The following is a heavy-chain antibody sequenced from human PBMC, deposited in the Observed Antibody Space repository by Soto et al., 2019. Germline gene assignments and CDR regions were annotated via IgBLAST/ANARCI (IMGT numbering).Heavy chain of an antibody. Sequence: GGSLRLSCAASGFTFSSYSMNWVRQAPGKGLEWVSSISSSSSYIYYADSVKGRFTISRDNAKNSLYLQMNSLRAEDTAVYYCARAEDPYYYGMDVWGQGTTVTVSS. V-gene: IGHV3-21*01. CDR1: GFTFSSYS. J-gene: IGHJ6*02. CDR3: ARAEDPYYYGMDV. CDR2: ISSSSSYI.